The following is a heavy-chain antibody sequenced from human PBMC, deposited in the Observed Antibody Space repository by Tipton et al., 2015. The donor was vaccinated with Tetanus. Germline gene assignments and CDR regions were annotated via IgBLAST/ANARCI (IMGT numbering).Heavy chain of an antibody. CDR3: AREADCSGGSCFSGDFDN. CDR1: GFIFSSYG. Sequence: AASGFIFSSYGIHWVRQAPGKGLEWVAVSWYDGTDKYYADSAKGRFTISRENSKNTLYLQMNSLRAEDTAVYYCAREADCSGGSCFSGDFDNWGQGTQVTVSS. CDR2: SWYDGTDK. D-gene: IGHD2-15*01. J-gene: IGHJ4*02. V-gene: IGHV3-33*01.